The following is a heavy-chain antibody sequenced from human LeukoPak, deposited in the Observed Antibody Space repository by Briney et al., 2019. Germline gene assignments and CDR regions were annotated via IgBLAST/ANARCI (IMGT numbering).Heavy chain of an antibody. Sequence: ASVNVSCKASGYTFTTYAINWVRQAPGQGLEWMGWINTNTGNPTYAQGFTGRFVFSLDTSVSTAYLQISSLKAEDTAVYYCARTGKTIFGVVKAYYMDVWGKGTTVTVSS. CDR2: INTNTGNP. J-gene: IGHJ6*03. CDR3: ARTGKTIFGVVKAYYMDV. D-gene: IGHD3-3*01. V-gene: IGHV7-4-1*02. CDR1: GYTFTTYA.